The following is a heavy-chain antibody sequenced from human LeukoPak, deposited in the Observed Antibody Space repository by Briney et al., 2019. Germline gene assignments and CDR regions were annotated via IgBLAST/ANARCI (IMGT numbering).Heavy chain of an antibody. D-gene: IGHD1-26*01. CDR2: IIPILGLP. J-gene: IGHJ4*02. Sequence: GASVKVSCKASGGTFSSYVITWVRQAPGQGLEWMGRIIPILGLPNYAQKFQGRVTLTADTSTSTAYMELSSLRSEDTAVYYCARSLSGYVDYWGQGTLVTVSS. CDR1: GGTFSSYV. CDR3: ARSLSGYVDY. V-gene: IGHV1-69*04.